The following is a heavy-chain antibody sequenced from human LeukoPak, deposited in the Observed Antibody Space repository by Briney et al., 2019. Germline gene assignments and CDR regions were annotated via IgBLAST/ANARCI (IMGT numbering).Heavy chain of an antibody. CDR3: ARDRGHNCLDV. J-gene: IGHJ4*02. V-gene: IGHV3-7*01. Sequence: GGSLRLSCAASGLTFGSSWMTWVRQTPDKGLEWVASIKHDGSAEYYVDSVRGRFTISRDNAKNSVYLQMNSLRAEDTDAYYGARDRGHNCLDVWGQGAMVTVSS. CDR2: IKHDGSAE. CDR1: GLTFGSSW. D-gene: IGHD1-1*01.